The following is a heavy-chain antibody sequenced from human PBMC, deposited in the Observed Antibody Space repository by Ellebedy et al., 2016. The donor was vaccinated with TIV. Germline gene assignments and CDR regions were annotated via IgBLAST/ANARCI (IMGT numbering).Heavy chain of an antibody. CDR2: ISAYNGNT. CDR3: ARAPITMVRGVPMYYYGMDV. V-gene: IGHV1-18*04. Sequence: ASVEVSCXASGYTFTSYGISWVRQAPGQGLEWMGWISAYNGNTNYAQKLQGRVTMTTDTSTSTAYMELRSLRSDDTAVYYCARAPITMVRGVPMYYYGMDVWGQGTTVTVSS. D-gene: IGHD3-10*01. CDR1: GYTFTSYG. J-gene: IGHJ6*02.